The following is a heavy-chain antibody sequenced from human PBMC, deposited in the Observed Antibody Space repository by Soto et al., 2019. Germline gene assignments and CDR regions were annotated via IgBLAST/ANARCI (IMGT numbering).Heavy chain of an antibody. CDR3: AKEGIAVDV. J-gene: IGHJ6*02. CDR1: GITFGSRA. Sequence: LRLSCVASGITFGSRAMSWVRQAPGEGLEWVSSITDTGGDTKYADSARGRFTISGDNSKNTLYLQMNSLRAEDTAVYYCAKEGIAVDVWGQGTTVTVSS. D-gene: IGHD6-13*01. V-gene: IGHV3-23*01. CDR2: ITDTGGDT.